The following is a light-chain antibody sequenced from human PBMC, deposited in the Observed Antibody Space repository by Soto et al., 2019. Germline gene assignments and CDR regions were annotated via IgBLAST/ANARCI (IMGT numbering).Light chain of an antibody. CDR2: AAS. J-gene: IGKJ2*01. V-gene: IGKV1-39*01. Sequence: DIQMTQSPSSLSASVGDRVTIPCRASHSISTYLTWYQQKPGKPPKLLIYAASSLQSGVPSRFSGSGSGTDFTLTVSSLQPEDFATYYCQQTYSIPYTFGQGTKLEIK. CDR3: QQTYSIPYT. CDR1: HSISTY.